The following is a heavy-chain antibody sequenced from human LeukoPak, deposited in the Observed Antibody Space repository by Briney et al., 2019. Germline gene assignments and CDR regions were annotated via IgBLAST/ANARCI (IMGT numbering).Heavy chain of an antibody. J-gene: IGHJ4*02. Sequence: GGSLRLSCAASGFTFSSYAMSWVRQAPGKGLEWVSAISGSGGSTYYADSVKGRFTISRDNSKNTLYLQMNSLRDEDTAVYYCAKDYESGDIVVVVAAFDYFDYWGQGTLVTVSS. CDR2: ISGSGGST. D-gene: IGHD2-15*01. CDR3: AKDYESGDIVVVVAAFDYFDY. V-gene: IGHV3-23*01. CDR1: GFTFSSYA.